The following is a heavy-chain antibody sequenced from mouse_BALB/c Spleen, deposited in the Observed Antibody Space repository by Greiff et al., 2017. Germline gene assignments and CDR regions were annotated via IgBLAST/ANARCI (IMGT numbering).Heavy chain of an antibody. CDR3: ARRDYGYWYFDV. V-gene: IGHV1-55*01. CDR1: GYNFTSYW. J-gene: IGHJ1*01. Sequence: QVQLQQPGAELVKPGTSVKLSCKASGYNFTSYWINWVKLRPGQGLEWIGDIYPGSGSTNYNEKFKSKATLTVDTSSSTAYMQLSSLASEDSALYYCARRDYGYWYFDVWGAGTTVTVSS. CDR2: IYPGSGST. D-gene: IGHD1-1*01.